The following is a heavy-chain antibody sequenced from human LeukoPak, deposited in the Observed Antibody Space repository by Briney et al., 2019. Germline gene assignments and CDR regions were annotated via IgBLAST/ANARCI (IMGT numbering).Heavy chain of an antibody. D-gene: IGHD6-6*01. V-gene: IGHV4-59*08. Sequence: SETLSLTCTVSGVSISSYYWSWIRQPPGKGLEWIGYIHNSGITNYNPSLKSRVTISVDTSKNQFSLKLSSVTAADTAVYYCARVLRGAARVYYYYMDVWGKGTTVTVSS. J-gene: IGHJ6*03. CDR2: IHNSGIT. CDR1: GVSISSYY. CDR3: ARVLRGAARVYYYYMDV.